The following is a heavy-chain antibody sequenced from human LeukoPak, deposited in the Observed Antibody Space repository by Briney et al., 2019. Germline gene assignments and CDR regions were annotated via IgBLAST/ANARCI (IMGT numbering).Heavy chain of an antibody. V-gene: IGHV4-30-4*01. D-gene: IGHD3-16*01. CDR1: GGSISSGDDY. J-gene: IGHJ5*02. Sequence: SETLSLTCTVSGGSISSGDDYWGWLRQPPGKGLEGVGCIYYSGSTYYSPSLKSRATISVDTSKKKFSLKLTSGPAATTAVYFCARGRDTSGWFDPWGQGSLAIVSS. CDR2: IYYSGST. CDR3: ARGRDTSGWFDP.